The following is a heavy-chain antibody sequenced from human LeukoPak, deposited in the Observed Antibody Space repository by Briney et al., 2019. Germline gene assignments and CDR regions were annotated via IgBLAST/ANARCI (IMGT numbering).Heavy chain of an antibody. Sequence: GASVKVSCKASGDTCTSYGSSGVRQAPGQGLEWMGWISAYNGNTNYAQKLQGRVTMTTDTSTSTAYMELRSLRSDDTAVYYCARADPNKRYSAYDLPGYGGQGTLVTVSS. CDR2: ISAYNGNT. V-gene: IGHV1-18*01. CDR1: GDTCTSYG. D-gene: IGHD5-12*01. J-gene: IGHJ4*02. CDR3: ARADPNKRYSAYDLPGY.